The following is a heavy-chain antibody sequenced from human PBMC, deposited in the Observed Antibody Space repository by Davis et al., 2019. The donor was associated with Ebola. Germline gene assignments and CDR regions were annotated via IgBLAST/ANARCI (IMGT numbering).Heavy chain of an antibody. CDR2: IYYSGST. D-gene: IGHD6-6*01. CDR1: GASISSSNYY. V-gene: IGHV4-39*01. Sequence: MPSETLSLTCTVSGASISSSNYYWGWIRQPPGKGLEWIGSIYYSGSTYYNPSLKSRVTISVDTSKNQFTLKLSSVTAADTAVYYCARVGSIAARPDFYYYYGMDVWGQGTTVTVSS. CDR3: ARVGSIAARPDFYYYYGMDV. J-gene: IGHJ6*02.